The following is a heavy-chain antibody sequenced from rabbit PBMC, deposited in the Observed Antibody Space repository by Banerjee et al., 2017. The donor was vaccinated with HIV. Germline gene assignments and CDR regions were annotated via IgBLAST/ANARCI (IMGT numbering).Heavy chain of an antibody. CDR3: ARDLTGVIGWNFNL. V-gene: IGHV1S40*01. Sequence: QSLEESGGGLVKPGGTLTLTCKASGIDFSSYYYMCWVRQAPGKGLEWIACINSNTGNTVYATWAKGRFTISKTSSTVTLQMTSLTAADTATYFCARDLTGVIGWNFNLWGPGTLVTVS. D-gene: IGHD1-1*01. J-gene: IGHJ4*01. CDR2: INSNTGNT. CDR1: GIDFSSYYY.